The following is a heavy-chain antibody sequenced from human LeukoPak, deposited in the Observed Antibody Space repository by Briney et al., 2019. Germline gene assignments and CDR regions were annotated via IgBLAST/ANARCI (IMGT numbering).Heavy chain of an antibody. CDR1: GFSFSPYR. V-gene: IGHV3-7*01. Sequence: GGSLRLSCAASGFSFSPYRMSWVRQAPGKGLEWVAKIRGDGSEKYYVDSVKGRFTISRDNAKNSLYLHMNSLRAEDTAIYYCARGHFGSGSYYGTSYYYYYMDVWGKGTTVTVSS. D-gene: IGHD3-10*01. J-gene: IGHJ6*03. CDR3: ARGHFGSGSYYGTSYYYYYMDV. CDR2: IRGDGSEK.